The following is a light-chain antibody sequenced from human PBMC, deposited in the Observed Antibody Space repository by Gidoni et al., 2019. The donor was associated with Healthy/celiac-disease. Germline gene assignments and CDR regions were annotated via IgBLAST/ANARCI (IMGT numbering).Light chain of an antibody. V-gene: IGLV2-14*01. CDR3: SSYTSSSTLVV. J-gene: IGLJ2*01. CDR2: EVS. CDR1: SSDGGCYNY. Sequence: QSALTQPASVSGSPGQSITISCTGTSSDGGCYNYVSWYQQPPGKSPKLMIYEVSTRPSGVSNRFSGSKSGNTASLTISGLQAEDEADYYCSSYTSSSTLVVFGGGTKLTVL.